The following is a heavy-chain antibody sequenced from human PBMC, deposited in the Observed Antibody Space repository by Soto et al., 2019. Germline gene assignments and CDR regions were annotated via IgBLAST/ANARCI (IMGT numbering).Heavy chain of an antibody. Sequence: QVQLVQSGAEVKKPGASVKVSCKASGYTFTGYYMHWVRQAPGQGLEWMGWINPNSGGTNYAQKXXGWVTMTRDTXXSXAXXELSRLRSDDTAVYYCARDEGIAAAGYYYYYGMDVWGQGTTVTVSS. CDR3: ARDEGIAAAGYYYYYGMDV. V-gene: IGHV1-2*04. D-gene: IGHD6-13*01. J-gene: IGHJ6*02. CDR1: GYTFTGYY. CDR2: INPNSGGT.